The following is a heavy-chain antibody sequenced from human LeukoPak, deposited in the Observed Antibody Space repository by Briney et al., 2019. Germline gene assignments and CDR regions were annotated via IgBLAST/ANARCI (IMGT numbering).Heavy chain of an antibody. V-gene: IGHV4-59*01. CDR2: IYYSGST. CDR3: ASQLGAFDY. CDR1: GGSISSYY. D-gene: IGHD7-27*01. Sequence: SETLSLTCTVSGGSISSYYWSWIRQPPGKGLEWIGYIYYSGSTNYNPSLKSRVTISVDTSKNQFSLKLSSVTAADTAVYYCASQLGAFDYWGLGTLVTVSS. J-gene: IGHJ4*02.